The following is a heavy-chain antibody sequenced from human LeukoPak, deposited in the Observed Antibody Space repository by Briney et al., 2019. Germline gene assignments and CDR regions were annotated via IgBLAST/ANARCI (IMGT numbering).Heavy chain of an antibody. Sequence: SETLSLTCTVSGGSISSYYWSWIRQPPGKGLEWIGYTYYSGSTNYNPSLKSRVTISVDTSKNQFSLKLSSVTAADTAVYYCATSNVYCNSTSCYSTYYFDYWGQGTLVTVSS. V-gene: IGHV4-59*08. CDR3: ATSNVYCNSTSCYSTYYFDY. J-gene: IGHJ4*02. D-gene: IGHD2-2*01. CDR1: GGSISSYY. CDR2: TYYSGST.